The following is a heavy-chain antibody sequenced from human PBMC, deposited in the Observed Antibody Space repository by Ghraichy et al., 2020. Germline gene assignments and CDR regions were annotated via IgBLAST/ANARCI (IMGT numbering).Heavy chain of an antibody. CDR1: GYSFTSYW. CDR2: IYPGDSDT. V-gene: IGHV5-51*01. CDR3: ARLVKEWELLGPFDY. D-gene: IGHD1-26*01. J-gene: IGHJ4*02. Sequence: GESLNISCKGSGYSFTSYWIGWVRQMPGKGLEWMGIIYPGDSDTRYSPSFQGQVTISADKSISTAYLQWSSLKASDTAMYYCARLVKEWELLGPFDYWGQGTLVTVSS.